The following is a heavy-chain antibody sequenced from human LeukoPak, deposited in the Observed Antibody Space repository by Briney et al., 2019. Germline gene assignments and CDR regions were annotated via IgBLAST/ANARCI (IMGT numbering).Heavy chain of an antibody. Sequence: PPQTLSLTCTVSGGSISSGGYYWSWIRQHPGKGLEWIGEINHSGSTNYNPSLKSRVTISVDTSKNQFSLKLSSVTAADTAVYYCARGGSVLLWFPYGMDVWGQGTTVTVSS. D-gene: IGHD3-10*01. V-gene: IGHV4-31*03. J-gene: IGHJ6*02. CDR1: GGSISSGGYY. CDR2: INHSGST. CDR3: ARGGSVLLWFPYGMDV.